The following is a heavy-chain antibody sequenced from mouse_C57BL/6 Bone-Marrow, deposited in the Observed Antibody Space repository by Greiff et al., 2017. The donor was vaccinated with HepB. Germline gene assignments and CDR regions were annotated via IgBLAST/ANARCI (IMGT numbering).Heavy chain of an antibody. V-gene: IGHV6-3*01. CDR2: IRLKSDNYAT. CDR1: GFTFSNYW. CDR3: VQLRLQVDY. D-gene: IGHD3-2*02. Sequence: EVQLQESGGGLVQPGGSMKLSCVASGFTFSNYWMNWVRQSPEKGLEWVAQIRLKSDNYATHYAESVKGRFTISRDASKSSVYLQMNNLRAEDTGIYYFVQLRLQVDYWGQGTTLTVSS. J-gene: IGHJ2*01.